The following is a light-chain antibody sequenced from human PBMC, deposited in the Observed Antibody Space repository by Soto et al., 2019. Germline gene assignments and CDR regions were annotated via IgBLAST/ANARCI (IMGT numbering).Light chain of an antibody. CDR2: DVS. Sequence: QSVLTQPASVSGSPGQSITISCTGTSSDVGGYNYVSWYQQHPGKAPKLMIYDVSNRPSGVSSRFSGSKSGNTASLTISGLQAEDEADYYCSSYTSSYTYVFGTGTKVTVL. V-gene: IGLV2-14*01. CDR1: SSDVGGYNY. J-gene: IGLJ1*01. CDR3: SSYTSSYTYV.